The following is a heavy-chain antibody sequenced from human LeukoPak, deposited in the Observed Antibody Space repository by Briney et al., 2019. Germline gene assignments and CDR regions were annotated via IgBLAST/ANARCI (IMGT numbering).Heavy chain of an antibody. CDR3: ARDPHRLSGYAFDY. CDR2: ITSSIYI. Sequence: GGSLRLSCAASGFTFSNYAMHWVRQAPGTGLEWVSSITSSIYIYYADSVKGRFTISRDNAKKSMYLQMNSLRAEDTAVYYCARDPHRLSGYAFDYWGQGTLVTVSS. J-gene: IGHJ4*02. V-gene: IGHV3-21*01. CDR1: GFTFSNYA. D-gene: IGHD3-16*02.